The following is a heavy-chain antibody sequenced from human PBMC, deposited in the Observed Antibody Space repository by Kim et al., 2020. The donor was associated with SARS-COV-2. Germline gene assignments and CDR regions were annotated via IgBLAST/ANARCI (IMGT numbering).Heavy chain of an antibody. CDR1: GYTFTSYD. J-gene: IGHJ5*02. Sequence: ASVKVSCKASGYTFTSYDINWVRQATGQGLEWMGWMNPNSGNTGYAQKFQGRVTMARNTSISTAYMELSSLRSEDTAVYYCARRELIRFLEWENWFDPWGQGTLVTVSS. CDR3: ARRELIRFLEWENWFDP. V-gene: IGHV1-8*01. CDR2: MNPNSGNT. D-gene: IGHD3-3*01.